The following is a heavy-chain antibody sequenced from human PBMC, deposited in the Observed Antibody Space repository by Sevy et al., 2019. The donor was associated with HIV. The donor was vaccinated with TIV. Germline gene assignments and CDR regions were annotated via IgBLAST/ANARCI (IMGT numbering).Heavy chain of an antibody. Sequence: GGSLRLSCAASGFTFSSYAMSWVRQAPGKGLEWVGRIKSKTDGGTTDYAAPVKGRFTISRDDSKNTLYLQMNSLKTEDTAVYYCTTDSFLPINQPTPPDYWGQGTLVTVSS. D-gene: IGHD2-21*01. J-gene: IGHJ4*02. CDR2: IKSKTDGGTT. CDR3: TTDSFLPINQPTPPDY. CDR1: GFTFSSYA. V-gene: IGHV3-15*01.